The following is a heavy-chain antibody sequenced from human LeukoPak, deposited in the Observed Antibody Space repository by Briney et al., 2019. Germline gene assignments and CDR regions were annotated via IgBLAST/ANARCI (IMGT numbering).Heavy chain of an antibody. V-gene: IGHV3-53*01. CDR3: AREGQSTAFDY. CDR1: GFTVSTNY. Sequence: PGGPLRLSCAASGFTVSTNYMNWVRQAPGKGLEWVSIIYSGCSTYYADSVKGRFTISRDNSKNTLYLQMNSLRAEDTAVYYCAREGQSTAFDYWGQGTLVTVSS. D-gene: IGHD5-18*01. J-gene: IGHJ4*02. CDR2: IYSGCST.